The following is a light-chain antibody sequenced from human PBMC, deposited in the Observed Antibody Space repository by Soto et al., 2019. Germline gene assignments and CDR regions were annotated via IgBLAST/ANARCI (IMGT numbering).Light chain of an antibody. CDR3: QQYGDSPWT. J-gene: IGKJ1*01. CDR2: STS. Sequence: EIVFAQFPGTLSLSPGERATPSFRASQSVSSSYLVWYQQKPGQAPRNIIYSTSSRATGIPDRFSGSGSGTDFTLTISRLEPEDFAVYYCQQYGDSPWTFGQGTKVDIK. V-gene: IGKV3-20*01. CDR1: QSVSSSY.